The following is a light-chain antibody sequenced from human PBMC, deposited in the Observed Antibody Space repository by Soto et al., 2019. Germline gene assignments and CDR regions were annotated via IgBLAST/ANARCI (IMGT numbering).Light chain of an antibody. CDR1: ESIARH. CDR2: AAS. Sequence: DIQMTQSPSSLFASVGDRVTITCRASESIARHLNWYQQKPGKAPKLLIYAASSLHNGVPSRFRGGGSGTDFTLTISNLQPEDVATYYCQQTYSTLSITFGQGTRLEIK. V-gene: IGKV1-39*01. J-gene: IGKJ5*01. CDR3: QQTYSTLSIT.